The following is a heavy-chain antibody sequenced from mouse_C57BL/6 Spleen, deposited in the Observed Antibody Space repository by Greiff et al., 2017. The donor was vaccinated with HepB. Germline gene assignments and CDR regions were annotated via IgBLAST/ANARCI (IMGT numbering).Heavy chain of an antibody. CDR2: IYPGDGDT. D-gene: IGHD2-1*01. V-gene: IGHV1-82*01. CDR3: ARERYGNFYAMDY. J-gene: IGHJ4*01. Sequence: QVQLQQSGPELVKPGASVKISCKASGYAFSSSWMNWVKQRPGKGLEWIGRIYPGDGDTNYNGKFKGKATLTADKSSSTAYMQLSSLTSEDSAVYFCARERYGNFYAMDYWGQGTSVTVSS. CDR1: GYAFSSSW.